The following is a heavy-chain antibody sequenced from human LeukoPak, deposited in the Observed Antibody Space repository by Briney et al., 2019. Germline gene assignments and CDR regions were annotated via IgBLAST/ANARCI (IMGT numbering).Heavy chain of an antibody. J-gene: IGHJ4*02. CDR3: ARKPDYYDSSGYQPY. V-gene: IGHV4-59*12. CDR1: GGSISSYY. CDR2: IYYSGST. Sequence: SETLSLTCTVSGGSISSYYWSWIRRPPGKGLEWIGYIYYSGSTNYNPSLKSRVTISVDTSKSQFSLKLSSVTAADTAVYYCARKPDYYDSSGYQPYWGQGTLVTVSS. D-gene: IGHD3-22*01.